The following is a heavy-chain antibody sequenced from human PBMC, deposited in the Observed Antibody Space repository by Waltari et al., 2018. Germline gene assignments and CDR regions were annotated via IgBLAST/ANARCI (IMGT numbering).Heavy chain of an antibody. J-gene: IGHJ6*02. D-gene: IGHD1-20*01. CDR1: VNTFNNYA. Sequence: QVQLVQSGAEVKKPGSSVKVSCKASVNTFNNYAINWVRQAPGQGFELMGRVIPIVYVANYAQRFQGRVTFTADKSTSTAYMELKNLRSDDTAIYYCTRVGGVTGTTGATDVWGQGTTITVSS. CDR3: TRVGGVTGTTGATDV. V-gene: IGHV1-69*04. CDR2: VIPIVYVA.